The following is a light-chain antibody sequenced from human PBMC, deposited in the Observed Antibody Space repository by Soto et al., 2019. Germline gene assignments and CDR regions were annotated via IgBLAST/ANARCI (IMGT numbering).Light chain of an antibody. V-gene: IGKV2-28*01. Sequence: DIVMTQSPLSLSVTPGEPASISCRSSQSLLHSSGNNYLDWHLQKPGQSPQLLIYLGSNRASGVPDRLSGSGSGTDFTLKISRVEAEDVGVYYCMQTLQAPLTFGGGTKVDIK. J-gene: IGKJ4*01. CDR2: LGS. CDR1: QSLLHSSGNNY. CDR3: MQTLQAPLT.